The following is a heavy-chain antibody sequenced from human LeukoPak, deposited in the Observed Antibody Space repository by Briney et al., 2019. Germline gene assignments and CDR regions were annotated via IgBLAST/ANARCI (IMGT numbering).Heavy chain of an antibody. Sequence: GGSLRLSCAASGFTFSSYAMSWVRQAPGKGLEWVSAISGSGGSTYYADSVKGRFTIPRDNSKNTLYLQMNSLRAEDTAVYYCAKEYGSGSYYNRAFDTWGQGTMVTVSS. J-gene: IGHJ3*02. CDR2: ISGSGGST. V-gene: IGHV3-23*01. D-gene: IGHD3-10*01. CDR1: GFTFSSYA. CDR3: AKEYGSGSYYNRAFDT.